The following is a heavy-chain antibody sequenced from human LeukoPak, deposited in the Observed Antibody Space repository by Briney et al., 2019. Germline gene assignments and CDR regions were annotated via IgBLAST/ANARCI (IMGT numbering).Heavy chain of an antibody. J-gene: IGHJ4*02. CDR1: GFSFSSYW. D-gene: IGHD3-16*02. V-gene: IGHV3-7*01. CDR2: IKGDGSEK. CDR3: ARSIMTMLGGVIAIKGLDY. Sequence: GGSLRLSCAASGFSFSSYWMKWVRQDPGKGLEWVANIKGDGSEKYYVDSVKGRFTISRDNAKNSLYLQMNSLRVEDAAVYYCARSIMTMLGGVIAIKGLDYWGQGTLVTVSS.